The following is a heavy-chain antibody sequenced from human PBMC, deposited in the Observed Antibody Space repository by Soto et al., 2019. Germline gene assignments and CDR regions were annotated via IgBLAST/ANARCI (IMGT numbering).Heavy chain of an antibody. J-gene: IGHJ4*02. Sequence: QVQLVESGGGVVQPGRSLRLSCAASGFTFSSYGMHWVRQAPGKGLEWVAVISYDGSNKYYADSVKGRFTISRDNSKKTXCMQMNRLRAEDTAVYYCAKDGGYCSGGSCLGGSDYWGQGTLVNVSS. D-gene: IGHD2-15*01. CDR3: AKDGGYCSGGSCLGGSDY. CDR2: ISYDGSNK. V-gene: IGHV3-30*18. CDR1: GFTFSSYG.